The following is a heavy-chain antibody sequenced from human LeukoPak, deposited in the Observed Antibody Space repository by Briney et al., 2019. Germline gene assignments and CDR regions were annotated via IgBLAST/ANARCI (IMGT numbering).Heavy chain of an antibody. J-gene: IGHJ4*02. CDR1: GFSFSAHY. CDR3: IRVNNGYAKDFDY. Sequence: GGSLRLSCAVSGFSFSAHYLDWVRQAPGKGLEWVGRSRNKANSYTTEYAASVRGRFTISRDDSKNSLYLQMNSLKIEDTAVYYCIRVNNGYAKDFDYWGQGTLVTVSS. V-gene: IGHV3-72*01. CDR2: SRNKANSYTT. D-gene: IGHD2-8*01.